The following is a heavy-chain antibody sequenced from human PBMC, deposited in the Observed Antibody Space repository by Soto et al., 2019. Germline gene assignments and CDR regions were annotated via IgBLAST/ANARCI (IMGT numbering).Heavy chain of an antibody. CDR3: ARVTDYYDSSGYYDP. V-gene: IGHV4-4*07. CDR2: IYTSGST. CDR1: GGSISSYY. Sequence: LPETLSLTCTVSGGSISSYYWSWIRQPAGKGLEWIGRIYTSGSTNYNPSLKSRVTMSVDTSKNQFSLKLSSVTAADTAVYYCARVTDYYDSSGYYDPWGQGTLVTVSS. D-gene: IGHD3-22*01. J-gene: IGHJ5*02.